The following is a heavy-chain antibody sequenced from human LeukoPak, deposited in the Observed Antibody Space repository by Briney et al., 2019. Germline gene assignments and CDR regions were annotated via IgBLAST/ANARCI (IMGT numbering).Heavy chain of an antibody. CDR1: GFTFDDYG. CDR2: FSGSGGNT. V-gene: IGHV3-23*01. CDR3: AKSGLNRFDY. J-gene: IGHJ4*02. Sequence: GGSLRLSCAASGFTFDDYGMSWVRQAPGKGLEWVSTFSGSGGNTYYADSVKGRFTISRDNSKNTLYLQMNSLRAEDTVVYYCAKSGLNRFDYWGQGTLVTVSS. D-gene: IGHD2-15*01.